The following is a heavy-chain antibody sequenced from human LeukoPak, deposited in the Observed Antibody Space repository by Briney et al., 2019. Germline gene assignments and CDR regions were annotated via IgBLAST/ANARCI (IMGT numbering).Heavy chain of an antibody. CDR2: IYHSGST. Sequence: SETLSLTCAVSGYSISSGYYWGWIRQPPGKGLEWIGSIYHSGSTYYNPSLKSRVTISVDTSKNLFSLKRSSVTAADTAVYYCARDRITGTTDFDYWGQGTLVTVSS. D-gene: IGHD1-20*01. CDR3: ARDRITGTTDFDY. V-gene: IGHV4-38-2*02. CDR1: GYSISSGYY. J-gene: IGHJ4*02.